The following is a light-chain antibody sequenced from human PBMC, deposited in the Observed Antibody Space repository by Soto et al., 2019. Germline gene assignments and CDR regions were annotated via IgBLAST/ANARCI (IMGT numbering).Light chain of an antibody. CDR1: QSLQHSNGYNY. V-gene: IGKV2-28*01. J-gene: IGKJ1*01. CDR2: LAS. Sequence: IVMTQSPLSLPVTHGEPASISCRSSQSLQHSNGYNYLDWYLQKPGQSPQILIYLASTRASGVPDRFSGSGSGTDFTLKINRVEAEDVGVYYCMQALQTPTFGQGTKVEI. CDR3: MQALQTPT.